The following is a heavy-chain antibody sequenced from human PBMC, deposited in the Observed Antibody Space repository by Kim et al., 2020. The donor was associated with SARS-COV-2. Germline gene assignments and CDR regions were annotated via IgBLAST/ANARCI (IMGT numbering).Heavy chain of an antibody. CDR2: ISHSGNT. J-gene: IGHJ5*02. CDR3: ARLDSDSGSYYWFDP. Sequence: SETLSLTCGVSGGSISSGTWWSWVRQPPGKGLEGIGEISHSGNTNYNPSLRSRVTISVDKSKNQFSLSLNSVTAADTAVYYCARLDSDSGSYYWFDPWGQGTRVTVSS. D-gene: IGHD1-26*01. CDR1: GGSISSGTW. V-gene: IGHV4-4*02.